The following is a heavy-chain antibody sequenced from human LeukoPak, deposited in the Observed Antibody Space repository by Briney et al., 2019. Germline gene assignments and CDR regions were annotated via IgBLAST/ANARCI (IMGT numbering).Heavy chain of an antibody. V-gene: IGHV3-7*03. J-gene: IGHJ6*02. CDR2: IREERGQE. CDR1: GLTVSNHW. Sequence: GGSLRLSCVASGLTVSNHWMSWVRQAPGKGLEWVANIREERGQEYYVDSVKGRFTISKNSAKNSLYLQMNTLRVEDTAVYYCARVFGYCSSTRGCTMDVWGQGTTVTVSS. D-gene: IGHD2-2*01. CDR3: ARVFGYCSSTRGCTMDV.